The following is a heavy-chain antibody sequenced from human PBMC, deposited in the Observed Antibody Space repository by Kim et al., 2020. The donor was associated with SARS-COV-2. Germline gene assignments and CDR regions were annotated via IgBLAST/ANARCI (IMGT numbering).Heavy chain of an antibody. D-gene: IGHD2-2*01. V-gene: IGHV4-34*01. CDR3: VTLGFCSSTSCSGRVFDY. CDR1: GGSFSGYY. Sequence: SETLSLTCAVYGGSFSGYYWSWIRQPPGKGLEWIGEINHSGSTNYNPSLKSRVTISVDTSKNQFSLKLSSVTAADTAVYYCVTLGFCSSTSCSGRVFDY. J-gene: IGHJ4*01. CDR2: INHSGST.